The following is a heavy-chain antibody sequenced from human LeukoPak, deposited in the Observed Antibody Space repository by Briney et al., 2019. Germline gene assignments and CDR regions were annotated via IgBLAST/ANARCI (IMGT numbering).Heavy chain of an antibody. J-gene: IGHJ4*02. CDR1: GFTLSTYA. CDR2: TSSGDAGT. V-gene: IGHV3-23*01. CDR3: AGSEGGYDIEYPFDY. Sequence: PGGPLRLSCAASGFTLSTYAMSWVRQTPGKGLEWVAATSSGDAGTDHADSVRGRLTSSRDNSNNTLYLQINSLRAEDTAVCYCAGSEGGYDIEYPFDYWGQGTLVTVSS. D-gene: IGHD5-12*01.